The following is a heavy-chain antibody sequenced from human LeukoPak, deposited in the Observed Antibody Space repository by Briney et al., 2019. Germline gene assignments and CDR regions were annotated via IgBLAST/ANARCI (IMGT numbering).Heavy chain of an antibody. CDR1: GFTVSSNY. CDR2: IYSGGST. CDR3: ARDFRSGYPTGDY. J-gene: IGHJ4*02. Sequence: GGSLRLSCAASGFTVSSNYMSWVRQAPGKGLEWVSVIYSGGSTYYADSVKGRFTISRDNSKNTLYLQMNSLRAEDTAVYYCARDFRSGYPTGDYWGQGTLVTVSS. D-gene: IGHD5-12*01. V-gene: IGHV3-66*01.